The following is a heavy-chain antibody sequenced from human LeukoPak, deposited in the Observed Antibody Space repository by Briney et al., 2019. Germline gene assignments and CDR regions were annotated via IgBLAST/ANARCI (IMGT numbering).Heavy chain of an antibody. CDR1: GGSISSYY. Sequence: SETLSLTCTVSGGSISSYYWSWIRQPPGKGLEWIGYIYYSGSTNYNPSLKSRVTISVDTSKNQFSLKLSSVTAADTAVYYCARVPGYSSGRSPYYYYYMDVWGKGTTVTISS. CDR2: IYYSGST. J-gene: IGHJ6*03. CDR3: ARVPGYSSGRSPYYYYYMDV. V-gene: IGHV4-59*01. D-gene: IGHD6-19*01.